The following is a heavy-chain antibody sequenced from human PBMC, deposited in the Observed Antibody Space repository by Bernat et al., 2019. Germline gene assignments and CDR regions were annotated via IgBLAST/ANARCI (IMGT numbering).Heavy chain of an antibody. Sequence: EVQLVESGGGLVQPGGSLRLSCAASGFTFSSYWMSWVRQAPGKGLEWVANIKQDGSEKYYVDSVKGRFTISRDNAENSLYLQMNSLRAEDTAVYYCVTNYASGSYWGYWGQGTLVTVSS. CDR2: IKQDGSEK. CDR1: GFTFSSYW. D-gene: IGHD3-10*01. V-gene: IGHV3-7*05. CDR3: VTNYASGSYWGY. J-gene: IGHJ4*02.